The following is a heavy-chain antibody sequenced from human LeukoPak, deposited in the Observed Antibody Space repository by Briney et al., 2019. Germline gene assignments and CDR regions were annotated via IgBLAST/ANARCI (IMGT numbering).Heavy chain of an antibody. J-gene: IGHJ6*03. V-gene: IGHV1-2*02. CDR3: ARVGSTYYMDV. D-gene: IGHD1-26*01. CDR2: INPYGGGT. Sequence: ASVKVSCKASGYTFTSYYIHWVRQAPGQGLEWMGWINPYGGGTSYAQKFQDRVTMTRDTSISTAYTELSSLRSDDTAMYSCARVGSTYYMDVWGKGTTVTVSS. CDR1: GYTFTSYY.